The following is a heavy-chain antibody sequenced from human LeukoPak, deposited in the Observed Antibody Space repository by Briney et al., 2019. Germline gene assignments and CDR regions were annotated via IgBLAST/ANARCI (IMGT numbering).Heavy chain of an antibody. Sequence: RPSETLSLTCTVSGGSISSSSYYWGWIRQPPGKGLEWIGSIYYSGSTYYNPSLKSRVTISVDTSKNQFSLKLSSVTAADTAVYYCARSREVRDFDLWGRGTLVTVSS. CDR1: GGSISSSSYY. V-gene: IGHV4-39*07. CDR2: IYYSGST. CDR3: ARSREVRDFDL. D-gene: IGHD1-26*01. J-gene: IGHJ2*01.